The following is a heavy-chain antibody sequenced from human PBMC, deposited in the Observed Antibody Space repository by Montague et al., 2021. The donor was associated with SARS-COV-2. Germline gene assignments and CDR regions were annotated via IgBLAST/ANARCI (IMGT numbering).Heavy chain of an antibody. CDR3: ARGTRYYHASTTYFDL. J-gene: IGHJ2*01. CDR1: GGSFSTYS. Sequence: SETLSLTCTVSGGSFSTYSWSWIRQPPGKGLEWIGYVYHSGSINYNPSLKSRVTLSIDTSKNQFSLKLSSVTAADTAVYFCARGTRYYHASTTYFDLGGRGPRVPAPS. CDR2: VYHSGSI. D-gene: IGHD3-22*01. V-gene: IGHV4-59*12.